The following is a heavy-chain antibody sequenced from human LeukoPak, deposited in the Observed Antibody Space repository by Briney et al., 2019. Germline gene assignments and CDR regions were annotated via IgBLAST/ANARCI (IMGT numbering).Heavy chain of an antibody. CDR2: INHSGGT. CDR1: GGSFSGYY. CDR3: ARAIAAAVYFDY. D-gene: IGHD6-13*01. Sequence: SETLSLTCAVYGGSFSGYYWSWIRQPPGKGLEWIGEINHSGGTNYNPSLKSRVTISVDTSKNQFSLKLSSVTAADTAVYYCARAIAAAVYFDYWGQGTLVTVSS. J-gene: IGHJ4*02. V-gene: IGHV4-34*01.